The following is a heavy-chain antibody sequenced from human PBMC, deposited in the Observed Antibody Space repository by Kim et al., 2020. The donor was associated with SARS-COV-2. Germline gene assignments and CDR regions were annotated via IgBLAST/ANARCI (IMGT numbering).Heavy chain of an antibody. Sequence: NYNPSLKSRVTISVDTSKNQFSLKLSSVTAADTAVYYCARGVPPANWFDPWGQGTLVTVSS. D-gene: IGHD6-6*01. J-gene: IGHJ5*02. V-gene: IGHV4-34*01. CDR3: ARGVPPANWFDP.